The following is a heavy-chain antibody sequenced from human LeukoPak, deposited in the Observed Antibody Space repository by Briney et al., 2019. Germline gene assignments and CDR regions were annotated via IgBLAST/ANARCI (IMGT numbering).Heavy chain of an antibody. V-gene: IGHV4-61*02. CDR2: IYTSGST. CDR3: ATSSYDSSGYYYLKTNAFDI. Sequence: SETLSLTCTVSGGSISSGSYYWSWIRQPAGKGLEWIGRIYTSGSTNYNPSLKSRVTISVDTSKNQFSLKLSSVTAADTAVYYCATSSYDSSGYYYLKTNAFDIWGQGTVVTVSS. J-gene: IGHJ3*02. D-gene: IGHD3-22*01. CDR1: GGSISSGSYY.